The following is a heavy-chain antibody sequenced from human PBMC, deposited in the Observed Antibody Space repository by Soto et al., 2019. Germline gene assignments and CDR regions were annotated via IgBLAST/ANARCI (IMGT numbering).Heavy chain of an antibody. CDR1: GASTSNYH. J-gene: IGHJ4*02. D-gene: IGHD5-18*01. CDR2: VYHRGTT. CDR3: ALGGYNYGRPFDF. V-gene: IGHV4-59*01. Sequence: SGTLSLTCSVSGASTSNYHYSWIWPSPGKGLEWIGYVYHRGTTYYTPSLKSRVNMSVDTSTNEFYLNLKSVTAADTAVYYCALGGYNYGRPFDFWGQGTLVTVSS.